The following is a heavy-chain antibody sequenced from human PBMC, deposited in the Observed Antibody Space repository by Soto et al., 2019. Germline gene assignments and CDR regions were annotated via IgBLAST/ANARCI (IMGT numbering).Heavy chain of an antibody. Sequence: SVKVSCKASGGTFSSYAISWVRQAPGQGLEWMGGIIPIFGTANYAQKFQGRVTITADESTSTAYMELSSLRSEDTAVYYCAREVDTAMGFFDYWGQGTLVTVSS. D-gene: IGHD5-18*01. CDR1: GGTFSSYA. V-gene: IGHV1-69*13. CDR3: AREVDTAMGFFDY. CDR2: IIPIFGTA. J-gene: IGHJ4*02.